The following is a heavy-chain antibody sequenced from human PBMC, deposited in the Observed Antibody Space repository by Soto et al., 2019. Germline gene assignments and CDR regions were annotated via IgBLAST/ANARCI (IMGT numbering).Heavy chain of an antibody. D-gene: IGHD3-3*01. CDR1: GFTFSSYA. V-gene: IGHV3-30-3*01. J-gene: IGHJ4*02. CDR3: AKARAQYYDFWSGYPVDY. CDR2: ISYDGSNK. Sequence: PGGSLRLSCAASGFTFSSYAMHWVRQAPGKGLEWVAVISYDGSNKYFADSVKGRLTISRDNSKNTLYLQMNSLRAEDTAVYYCAKARAQYYDFWSGYPVDYWGQGTLVTVSS.